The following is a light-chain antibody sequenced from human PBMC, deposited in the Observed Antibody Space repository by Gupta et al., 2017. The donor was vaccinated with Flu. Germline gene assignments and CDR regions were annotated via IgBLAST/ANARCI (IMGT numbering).Light chain of an antibody. V-gene: IGLV2-14*01. J-gene: IGLJ2*01. CDR3: SSSTTSSTVR. CDR2: DVT. CDR1: SIDVGGYNY. Sequence: QSALTQPASVSGSPRQSITISCTGTSIDVGGYNYVSWYQQHPGRAPKLIIYDVTNRPSGVSNRFSGSKSGNTASLTISGLQAQDEADYYCSSSTTSSTVRFGGGNRLTVL.